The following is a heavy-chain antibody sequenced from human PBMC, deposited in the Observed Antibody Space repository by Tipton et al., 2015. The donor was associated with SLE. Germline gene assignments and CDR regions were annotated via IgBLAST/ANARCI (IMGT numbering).Heavy chain of an antibody. Sequence: TLSLTCTVSGGSISSSTYHWGWIRQPPGKRLEWIGYIFHTGSTYYNPSLKSRTTISVDTSKNRFSLKMTSVTAADTAVYFCARATIEYSRSFYSYMDVWGKGTTVTVSS. CDR2: IFHTGST. CDR1: GGSISSSTYH. V-gene: IGHV4-31*03. CDR3: ARATIEYSRSFYSYMDV. J-gene: IGHJ6*03. D-gene: IGHD2/OR15-2a*01.